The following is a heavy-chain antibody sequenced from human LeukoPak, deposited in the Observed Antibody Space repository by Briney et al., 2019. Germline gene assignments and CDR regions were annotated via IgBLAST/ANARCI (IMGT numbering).Heavy chain of an antibody. D-gene: IGHD3-10*01. Sequence: GGSLRLSCAASGFTFSSYGMHWVRQAPGKGLEWVAVTWYDGSNKYYADSVKGRFTISRDNSKNTLYLQMNSLRAEDTAVYYCARDSESYGSGSSSFDYWGQGTLVTVSS. CDR2: TWYDGSNK. V-gene: IGHV3-33*01. CDR3: ARDSESYGSGSSSFDY. CDR1: GFTFSSYG. J-gene: IGHJ4*02.